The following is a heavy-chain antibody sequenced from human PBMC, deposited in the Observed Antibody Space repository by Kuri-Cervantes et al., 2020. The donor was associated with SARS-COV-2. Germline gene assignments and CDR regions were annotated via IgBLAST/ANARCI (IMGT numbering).Heavy chain of an antibody. J-gene: IGHJ4*02. CDR1: GFTFSSYA. CDR2: ISYDGSNK. V-gene: IGHV3-30-3*01. D-gene: IGHD5-24*01. Sequence: GGSLRLCCAASGFTFSSYAMHWVRQAPGKGLEWVAVISYDGSNKYYADSVKGRFTISRDNSKNTLYLQMNSLKTEDTAVYYCTTGTQEMATILVDYWGQGTLVTVSS. CDR3: TTGTQEMATILVDY.